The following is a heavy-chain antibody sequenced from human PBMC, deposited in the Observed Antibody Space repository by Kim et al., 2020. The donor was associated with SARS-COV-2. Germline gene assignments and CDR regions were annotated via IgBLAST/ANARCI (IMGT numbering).Heavy chain of an antibody. Sequence: GGSLRLSCAASEFTFSEYSMNWVRQVPGKGLEWVSSITSSSTYVYYGDSVKGRFSISRDNAKNLLYLQTNSLGAEDTAVYYCARDKDCTNGVCYPWFDP. CDR2: ITSSSTYV. D-gene: IGHD2-8*01. J-gene: IGHJ5*02. V-gene: IGHV3-21*01. CDR1: EFTFSEYS. CDR3: ARDKDCTNGVCYPWFDP.